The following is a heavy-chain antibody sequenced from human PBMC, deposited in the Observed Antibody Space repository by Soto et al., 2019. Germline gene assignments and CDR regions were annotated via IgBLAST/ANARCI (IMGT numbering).Heavy chain of an antibody. CDR2: ISGSGGSA. V-gene: IGHV3-23*01. J-gene: IGHJ5*02. D-gene: IGHD2-15*01. Sequence: VGSLRLSCASSVFTFSNYAMTCVRHCPGKGLEWVSAISGSGGSAYYADSVKGRFTISRDNSKNTLYLQMNSLRADDSGVYYCAKDRYFGVPVPVDIGFDPWGPGTLDTVSS. CDR1: VFTFSNYA. CDR3: AKDRYFGVPVPVDIGFDP.